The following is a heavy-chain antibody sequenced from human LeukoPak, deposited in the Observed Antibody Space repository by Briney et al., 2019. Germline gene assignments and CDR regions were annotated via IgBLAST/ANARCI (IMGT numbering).Heavy chain of an antibody. CDR2: IYPGDSDT. CDR1: EYSFTSYW. CDR3: ARPLERVERRKTTSIAAAGSGFDY. V-gene: IGHV5-51*01. J-gene: IGHJ4*02. D-gene: IGHD6-13*01. Sequence: GESLKISCKGSEYSFTSYWIGWVRQMPGKGLEWMGIIYPGDSDTRYSPSFQGQVTISADKSISTAYLQWSSLKASDTAMYYCARPLERVERRKTTSIAAAGSGFDYWGQGTLVTVSS.